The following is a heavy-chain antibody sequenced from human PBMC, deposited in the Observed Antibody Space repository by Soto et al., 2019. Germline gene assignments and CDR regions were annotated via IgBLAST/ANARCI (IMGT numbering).Heavy chain of an antibody. CDR2: IIPIFGTA. V-gene: IGHV1-69*01. CDR1: EGTFSSYA. J-gene: IGHJ5*02. Sequence: QVQLVQSGAEVKKPGSSVKVSCKASEGTFSSYAISWVRQAPGQGLEWMGGIIPIFGTANYAQKFQGRVTITADESTSTAYMELSSLRSEDTAVYYCARDGGWLPNNWFDPWGQGTLVTVSS. D-gene: IGHD3-22*01. CDR3: ARDGGWLPNNWFDP.